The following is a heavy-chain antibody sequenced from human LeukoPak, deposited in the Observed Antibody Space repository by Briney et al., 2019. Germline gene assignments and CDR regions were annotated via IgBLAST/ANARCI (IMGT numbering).Heavy chain of an antibody. CDR1: GFTFSSYW. CDR3: ARHWGPTQQRVRYYYYGMDV. CDR2: IKQDGSEK. V-gene: IGHV3-7*01. J-gene: IGHJ6*02. D-gene: IGHD6-13*01. Sequence: GGSLRLSCAASGFTFSSYWMSWVRQAPGKGLEWVANIKQDGSEKYYVDSVKGRFTISRDNAKNSLYLQMNSLRAEDTAVYYCARHWGPTQQRVRYYYYGMDVWGQGTTVTVSS.